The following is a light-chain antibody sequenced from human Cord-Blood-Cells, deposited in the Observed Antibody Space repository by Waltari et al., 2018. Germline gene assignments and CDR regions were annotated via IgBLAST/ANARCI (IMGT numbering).Light chain of an antibody. V-gene: IGKV1-8*01. Sequence: IRLTQSPSSLSASTGDTVTTTCRASQGISSYLAWYQQKPGKAPKLLIYAASTLQSGVPSRFSGSGSGTDFTLTISCLQSEDFATYYCQQYYSYPWTFGQGTKVEIK. J-gene: IGKJ1*01. CDR3: QQYYSYPWT. CDR1: QGISSY. CDR2: AAS.